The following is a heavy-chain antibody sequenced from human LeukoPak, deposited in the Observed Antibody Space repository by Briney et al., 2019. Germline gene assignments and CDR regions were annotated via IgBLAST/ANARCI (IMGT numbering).Heavy chain of an antibody. Sequence: PGGSLRLSCAASGFTFSSYAMSWVRQAPGKGLEWVSAISGSGGSTYYADSVKGRFTISRDNSKNTLYLQMNSLRAEDTAVYYCARSGDYYDSSGYLLGYYYYMDVWGNGTTVTVSS. D-gene: IGHD3-22*01. J-gene: IGHJ6*03. CDR3: ARSGDYYDSSGYLLGYYYYMDV. CDR1: GFTFSSYA. CDR2: ISGSGGST. V-gene: IGHV3-23*01.